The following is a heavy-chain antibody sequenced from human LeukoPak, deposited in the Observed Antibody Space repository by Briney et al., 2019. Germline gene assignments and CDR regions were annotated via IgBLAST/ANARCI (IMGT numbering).Heavy chain of an antibody. J-gene: IGHJ2*01. D-gene: IGHD2-15*01. CDR1: GFTFSSYG. CDR2: IRYDGSNK. V-gene: IGHV3-30*02. Sequence: GGSLRLSCAASGFTFSSYGMHWVRQAPCKGLEWVAFIRYDGSNKYYADSVKGRFTISRDNSKNTLYLQMNSLRAEDTAVYYCAKGVASSWYFDLWGRGTLVTVSS. CDR3: AKGVASSWYFDL.